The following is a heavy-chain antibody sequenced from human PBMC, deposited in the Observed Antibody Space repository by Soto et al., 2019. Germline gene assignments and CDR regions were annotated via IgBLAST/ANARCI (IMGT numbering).Heavy chain of an antibody. D-gene: IGHD1-1*01. Sequence: QVQLVQSGTEVKKPGASVRVSCKASGYSYSTYVIHWVRQAPGQSLEWMGWINVGNGNTKYLQKFQGRITITRDTSASTVYMDLTSLRSEDSAVYYCADWNDNWGCFDIWGQGTLVTVSS. CDR3: ADWNDNWGCFDI. J-gene: IGHJ4*02. CDR2: INVGNGNT. V-gene: IGHV1-3*01. CDR1: GYSYSTYV.